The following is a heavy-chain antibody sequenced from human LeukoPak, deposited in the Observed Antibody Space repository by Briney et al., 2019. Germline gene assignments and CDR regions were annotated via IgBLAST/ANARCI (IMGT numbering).Heavy chain of an antibody. D-gene: IGHD1-26*01. CDR1: GFTFSSYG. CDR2: ISYDGSNK. V-gene: IGHV3-30*03. J-gene: IGHJ4*02. CDR3: ARGVGAQDY. Sequence: PGGSLRLSCAASGFTFSSYGMHWVRQAPGKGLEWVAVISYDGSNKYYADSVKGRFTISRDNSENTLFLQMSSLRAEDTAVYYCARGVGAQDYWGQGTLVTVSS.